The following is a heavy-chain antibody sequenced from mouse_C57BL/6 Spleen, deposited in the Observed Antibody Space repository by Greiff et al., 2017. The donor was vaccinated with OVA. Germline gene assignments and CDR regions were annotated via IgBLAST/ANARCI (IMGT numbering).Heavy chain of an antibody. CDR3: ARLNWAPQIAMDY. CDR1: GFTFSDYG. J-gene: IGHJ4*01. Sequence: EVQLVASGGGLVKPGGSLKLSCAASGFTFSDYGMHWVRQAPEKGLEWVAYISSGSSTIYYADTVKGRFTISRDNAKNTLFLQMTSLRSEDTAMYYCARLNWAPQIAMDYWGQGTSVTVSS. CDR2: ISSGSSTI. D-gene: IGHD4-1*01. V-gene: IGHV5-17*01.